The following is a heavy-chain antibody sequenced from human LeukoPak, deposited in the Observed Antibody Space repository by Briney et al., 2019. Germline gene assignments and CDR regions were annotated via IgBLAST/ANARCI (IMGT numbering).Heavy chain of an antibody. J-gene: IGHJ4*02. CDR3: AKDLPYSGWDELGY. CDR1: GFTFSSYA. V-gene: IGHV3-23*01. Sequence: GGSLRLSCAASGFTFSSYAMRWVRQAPGKGLEWVSAINGSGGSTYYADSVKGRFTISRDNSKNTLYLQMNSLRAEDTAVYYCAKDLPYSGWDELGYWGQGTLVTVSS. CDR2: INGSGGST. D-gene: IGHD5-12*01.